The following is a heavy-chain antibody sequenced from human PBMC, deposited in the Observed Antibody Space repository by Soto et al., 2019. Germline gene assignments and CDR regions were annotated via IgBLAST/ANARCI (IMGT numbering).Heavy chain of an antibody. Sequence: PGGSLRLSCAASGFTFSSYGMHWVRQAPGKGLEWVAVIWYDGSNKYYADSVKGRFTISRDNSKNTLYLQMNSPRAEDTAVYYCARDPVYGSGSYYREDYYYYYGMDVWGQGTTVTVSS. V-gene: IGHV3-33*01. CDR2: IWYDGSNK. CDR3: ARDPVYGSGSYYREDYYYYYGMDV. J-gene: IGHJ6*02. D-gene: IGHD3-10*01. CDR1: GFTFSSYG.